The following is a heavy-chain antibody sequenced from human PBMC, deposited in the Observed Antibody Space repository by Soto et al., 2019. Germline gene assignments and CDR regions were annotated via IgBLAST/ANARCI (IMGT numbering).Heavy chain of an antibody. Sequence: ESGGGLVQPGGSLRLSCAASGFTFSSYAMSWVRQAPGKGLEWVSTISGRGGSTYFADSVKGRFTISRDNSKNTLYLQMNSLRAEDTAVYYCAKGGVNNYLYFDYWGQGTLVTVYS. CDR1: GFTFSSYA. CDR3: AKGGVNNYLYFDY. D-gene: IGHD4-4*01. CDR2: ISGRGGST. J-gene: IGHJ4*02. V-gene: IGHV3-23*01.